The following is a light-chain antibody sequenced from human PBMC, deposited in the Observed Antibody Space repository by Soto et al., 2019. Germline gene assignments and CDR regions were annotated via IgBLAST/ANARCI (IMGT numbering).Light chain of an antibody. Sequence: EIVLTQSPATLSLSPGERDTLSCRASQSVSSYLAWYQQKPGQAPRLLIYDASNRATGIPARFSGSGSGTAFTFTISSLEPEDCAVYYCQQRSAFGPGTKVDIK. CDR1: QSVSSY. V-gene: IGKV3-11*01. CDR3: QQRSA. J-gene: IGKJ3*01. CDR2: DAS.